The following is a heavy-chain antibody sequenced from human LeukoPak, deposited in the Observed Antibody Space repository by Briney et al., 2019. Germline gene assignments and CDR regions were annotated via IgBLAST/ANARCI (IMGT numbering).Heavy chain of an antibody. CDR3: AREIYSSGWYSYYYYGMDV. Sequence: GASVKVSCKASGYTFTSYDINWVRQATGQGLEWMGWMNPNSGNTGYAQKFQGRVTMTRNTSISTAYMELGSLRSEDTAVYYCAREIYSSGWYSYYYYGMDVWGQGTTVTVSS. CDR1: GYTFTSYD. D-gene: IGHD6-19*01. V-gene: IGHV1-8*01. J-gene: IGHJ6*02. CDR2: MNPNSGNT.